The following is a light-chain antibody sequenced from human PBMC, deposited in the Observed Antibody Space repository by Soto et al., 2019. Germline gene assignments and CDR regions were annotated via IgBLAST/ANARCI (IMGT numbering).Light chain of an antibody. V-gene: IGKV3-11*01. CDR2: DAS. CDR1: QYINTR. J-gene: IGKJ5*01. Sequence: EIVLTPSPATLSSFPGDRVTLSCRASQYINTRLAWYQHRPGQASRLLIYDASNRATGIPARFSGSGSGTDFTLTISSLEPEDFAVYYCQQRSNWPPITFGQGTRLEIK. CDR3: QQRSNWPPIT.